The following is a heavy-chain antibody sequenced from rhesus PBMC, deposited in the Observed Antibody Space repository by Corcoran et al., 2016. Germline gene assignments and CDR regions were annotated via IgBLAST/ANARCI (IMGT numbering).Heavy chain of an antibody. CDR1: GRSISSSY. D-gene: IGHD2-2*01. CDR2: IYGGGSST. CDR3: ARDHCTSTTFYAFFFDY. J-gene: IGHJ4*01. V-gene: IGHV4-169*02. Sequence: QLQLQESGPGPVKPSETLSVNCAVSGRSISSSYCSWIRQAPGEGMEWIEYIYGGGSSTNYIPSLKSRVTISKDPSKNPFSLKLSSVTAAATAVYYCARDHCTSTTFYAFFFDYWGQGVLVTVSS.